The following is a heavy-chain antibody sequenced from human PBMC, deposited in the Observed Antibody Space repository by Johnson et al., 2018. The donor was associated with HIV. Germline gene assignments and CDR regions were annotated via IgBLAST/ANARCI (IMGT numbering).Heavy chain of an antibody. CDR3: AKDRWLRLPGAEFFCDI. D-gene: IGHD5-12*01. CDR1: GLTFSSYA. CDR2: ISSNGGST. Sequence: VQLVESGGGVVQPGGSLRLSCAASGLTFSSYAMHWVRQAPGKGLEYVSAISSNGGSTYYANSVKGRFTISRDNSKNTLYLQMGSLRAEEMAVYYCAKDRWLRLPGAEFFCDIWGQGTMVTVSS. V-gene: IGHV3-64*01. J-gene: IGHJ3*02.